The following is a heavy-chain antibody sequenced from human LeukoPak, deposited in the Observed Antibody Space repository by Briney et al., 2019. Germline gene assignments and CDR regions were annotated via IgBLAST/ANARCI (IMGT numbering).Heavy chain of an antibody. CDR3: AKDRSTLVTPADAFDI. D-gene: IGHD4-23*01. CDR2: ISWNSGSI. J-gene: IGHJ3*02. CDR1: GFTFDDYA. V-gene: IGHV3-9*01. Sequence: GGSLRLSCAASGFTFDDYAMHWVRQAPGKGLEWVSGISWNSGSIGYADSVKGRFTVSRDNAKNSLYLQMNSLRAEDTALYYCAKDRSTLVTPADAFDIWGQGTMVTVSS.